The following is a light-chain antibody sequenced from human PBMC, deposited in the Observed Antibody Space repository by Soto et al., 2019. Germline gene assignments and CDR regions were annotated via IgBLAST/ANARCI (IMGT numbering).Light chain of an antibody. CDR1: QSVSNNY. CDR2: DAS. J-gene: IGKJ5*01. Sequence: EIVLTQSPGTLSLSPWEIATLSCRASQSVSNNYLAWYQQKPGQAPRLLIFDASNRATGIPARFSGSGSGTDFTLTISRLEPEDFAVYYCQQRSNWLLTFGQGTRLEIK. CDR3: QQRSNWLLT. V-gene: IGKV3-11*01.